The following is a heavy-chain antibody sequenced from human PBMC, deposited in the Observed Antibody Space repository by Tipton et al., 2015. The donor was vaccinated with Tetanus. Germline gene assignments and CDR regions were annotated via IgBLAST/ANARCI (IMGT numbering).Heavy chain of an antibody. J-gene: IGHJ6*03. Sequence: QLVQSGAEVKKPGASLKISCKASGFAFDTYYMHWVRQAPGQGLEWMGIINPKGSTTGYSQKFRGRFTMTRDTSTSTLFMELTSLTSDDTAVYFCARGFYYMDVWGQGTTVTVSS. V-gene: IGHV1-46*02. CDR2: INPKGSTT. CDR1: GFAFDTYY. CDR3: ARGFYYMDV.